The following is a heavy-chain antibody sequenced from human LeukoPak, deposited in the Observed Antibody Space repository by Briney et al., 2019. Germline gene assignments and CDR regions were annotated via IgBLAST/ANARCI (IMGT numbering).Heavy chain of an antibody. CDR1: GGSIISYY. V-gene: IGHV4-59*08. D-gene: IGHD3-10*01. Sequence: EAPSLTCTVSGGSIISYYWSWIGQPPAKGLEWIGYIYYRGTTNYNPSLKSRVTISVDTSKNQFSLKLSSVTAADTAVYYGARRVGNYFDYWGQGTLVSVSS. CDR3: ARRVGNYFDY. CDR2: IYYRGTT. J-gene: IGHJ4*02.